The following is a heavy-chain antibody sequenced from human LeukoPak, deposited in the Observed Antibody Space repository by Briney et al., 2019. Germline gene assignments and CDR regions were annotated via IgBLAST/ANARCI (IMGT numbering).Heavy chain of an antibody. CDR1: GGSISSGDHY. Sequence: MSSETLSLTCTVSGGSISSGDHYWSWIRQPPGKGLEWIGYIYYSGSTYYNPSLKSRVTISVDTSKNQFSLKLSSVTAADTAVYYCASYSSSSHIVDYWGQGTLVTVSS. D-gene: IGHD6-6*01. J-gene: IGHJ4*02. V-gene: IGHV4-30-4*01. CDR3: ASYSSSSHIVDY. CDR2: IYYSGST.